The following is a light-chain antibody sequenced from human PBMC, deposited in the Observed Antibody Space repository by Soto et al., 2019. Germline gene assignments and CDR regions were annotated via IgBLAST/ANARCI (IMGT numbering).Light chain of an antibody. CDR1: QSVRSY. J-gene: IGKJ1*01. Sequence: ESVLAQSPATLSLSPGERATLSCRASQSVRSYLAWYQHKPGQAPRLVIYETSNRAVGIPAKFSGCASGTSFTLTISSLEPEDFAVYYCRQRSHWPWTFGQATKVEMK. V-gene: IGKV3-11*01. CDR2: ETS. CDR3: RQRSHWPWT.